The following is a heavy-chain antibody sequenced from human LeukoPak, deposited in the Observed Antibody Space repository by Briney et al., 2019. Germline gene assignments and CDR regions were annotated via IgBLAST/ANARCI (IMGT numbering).Heavy chain of an antibody. D-gene: IGHD3-3*01. CDR1: GYTFTSYG. V-gene: IGHV1-18*01. CDR2: ISAYNGNT. J-gene: IGHJ6*03. Sequence: ASVKVSCKASGYTFTSYGISWVRQAPGQGLEWRGWISAYNGNTNYAQKLQGRVTITTDTSTSTAYMELRSLRSDDTAVYYCARVRITIFHYSYYYYMDVWGKGTTVTVSS. CDR3: ARVRITIFHYSYYYYMDV.